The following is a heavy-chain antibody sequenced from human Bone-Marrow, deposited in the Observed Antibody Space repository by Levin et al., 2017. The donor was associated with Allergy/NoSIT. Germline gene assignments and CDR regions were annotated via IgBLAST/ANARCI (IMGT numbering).Heavy chain of an antibody. V-gene: IGHV1-18*01. Sequence: ASVKVSCKASGYTFTSYGISWVRQAPGQGLEWMGWISAYNGNTNYAQKLQGRVTMTTDTSTSTAYMELRSLRSDDTAVYYCARVGRIAAASGWFDPWGQGTLVTVSS. J-gene: IGHJ5*02. CDR3: ARVGRIAAASGWFDP. CDR1: GYTFTSYG. CDR2: ISAYNGNT. D-gene: IGHD6-13*01.